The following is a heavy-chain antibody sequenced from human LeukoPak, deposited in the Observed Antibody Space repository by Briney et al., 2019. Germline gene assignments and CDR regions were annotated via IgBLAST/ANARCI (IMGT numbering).Heavy chain of an antibody. V-gene: IGHV4-34*12. CDR2: IFYSGSS. D-gene: IGHD6-19*01. CDR3: ASYSSRHRSDGDAFDI. J-gene: IGHJ3*02. Sequence: SETLSLTCAVYGGSFSGYYWGWIRQPPGKGLEWIGNIFYSGSSYCHPSLKSRVTISVDTSKNQFSLKLSSVTAADTAVYYCASYSSRHRSDGDAFDIWGQGTKVTVSS. CDR1: GGSFSGYY.